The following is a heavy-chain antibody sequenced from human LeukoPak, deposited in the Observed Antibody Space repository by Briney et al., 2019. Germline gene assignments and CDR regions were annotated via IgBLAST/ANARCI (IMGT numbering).Heavy chain of an antibody. J-gene: IGHJ5*02. CDR2: VYATGNT. Sequence: PSETLSLTCTVSGASIIRGDYYWSWIRQPPGKGLEWIGRVYATGNTNYNPSLRRRVTISLDTSKNQFSLKLGSVTVADTAVYFCARDRQYYTDSGTDAWGQGILVSVSS. CDR1: GASIIRGDYY. CDR3: ARDRQYYTDSGTDA. V-gene: IGHV4-61*02. D-gene: IGHD3-3*01.